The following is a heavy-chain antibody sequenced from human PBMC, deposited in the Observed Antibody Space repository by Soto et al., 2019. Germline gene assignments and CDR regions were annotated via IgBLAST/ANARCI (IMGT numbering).Heavy chain of an antibody. CDR1: GYSFTNYW. CDR3: ARQDYNYAYFDF. Sequence: PGESLKISCKGSGYSFTNYWIGWVRQMPGKGLEWMGIIYPGDSDTRYSPSFQGQVIISVDQSISTAYLQWNSLQASDTAMYYCARQDYNYAYFDFWGQGTLVTVSS. CDR2: IYPGDSDT. V-gene: IGHV5-51*01. J-gene: IGHJ4*02. D-gene: IGHD5-18*01.